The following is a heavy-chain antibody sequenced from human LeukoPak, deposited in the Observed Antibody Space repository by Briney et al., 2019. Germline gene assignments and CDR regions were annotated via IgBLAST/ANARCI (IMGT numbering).Heavy chain of an antibody. Sequence: SETLSLTCTVSGGSISSDVWTWIWNPPPQGLGWIGFRFYSWSTHYNPSHKSPATISVDASKIQFSLKLTSVSPADTAVYYSARDSAPGTMIRGAHGGFDPCGQGTLVTVSS. CDR3: ARDSAPGTMIRGAHGGFDP. CDR2: RFYSWST. D-gene: IGHD3-10*01. J-gene: IGHJ5*02. CDR1: GGSISSDV. V-gene: IGHV4-59*01.